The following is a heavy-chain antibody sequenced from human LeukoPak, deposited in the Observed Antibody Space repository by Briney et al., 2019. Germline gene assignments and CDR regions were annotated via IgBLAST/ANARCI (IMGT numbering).Heavy chain of an antibody. D-gene: IGHD2-2*02. V-gene: IGHV3-66*01. J-gene: IGHJ5*02. Sequence: GGSLRLSCAASGFTVSSNYMSWVRQAPGKGLEWVSVIYSGGSTYYADSVKGRFTISRDNSKNTLYLQMNSLRAEDTAVYYCARDQYCSSTSCYTSNWFDPWGQGTLVTVSS. CDR1: GFTVSSNY. CDR2: IYSGGST. CDR3: ARDQYCSSTSCYTSNWFDP.